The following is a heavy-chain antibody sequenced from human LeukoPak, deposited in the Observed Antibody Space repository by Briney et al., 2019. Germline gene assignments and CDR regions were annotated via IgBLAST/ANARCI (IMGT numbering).Heavy chain of an antibody. D-gene: IGHD6-19*01. Sequence: GGSLRLSCAASGFIFSSYAMSWVRQAPGKGLEWVSAISGSGGSTYYADPVKGRFTISRDNSKNTLYLQMNSLRAEDTAVYYCAKSSSGWYRDFDYWGQGTLVTVSS. V-gene: IGHV3-23*01. J-gene: IGHJ4*02. CDR1: GFIFSSYA. CDR3: AKSSSGWYRDFDY. CDR2: ISGSGGST.